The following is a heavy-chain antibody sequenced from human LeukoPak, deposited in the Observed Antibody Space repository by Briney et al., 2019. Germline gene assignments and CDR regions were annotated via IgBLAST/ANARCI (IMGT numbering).Heavy chain of an antibody. CDR3: ARHLAGDSLYRHFDY. CDR2: VKEDGSET. V-gene: IGHV3-7*04. CDR1: GFTFSNSW. D-gene: IGHD5/OR15-5a*01. J-gene: IGHJ4*02. Sequence: GGSLRLSCAASGFTFSNSWMSWVRQAPGKGLEWVANVKEDGSETNYVDSVKARFTISRDNAKNSLFVQMNSLRGDDTAIYYCARHLAGDSLYRHFDYWGQGTLVTVSS.